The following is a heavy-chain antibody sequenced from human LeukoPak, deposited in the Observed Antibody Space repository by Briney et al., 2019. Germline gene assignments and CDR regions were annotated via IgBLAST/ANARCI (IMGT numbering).Heavy chain of an antibody. D-gene: IGHD5-18*01. J-gene: IGHJ4*02. CDR2: INHSGST. CDR1: GGSFSGYY. CDR3: ARGGGYSYGYGTVFDY. Sequence: SETLSLTCVVYGGSFSGYYWSWIRQPPGKGLEWIGEINHSGSTNYNPSLKSRVTISVDTSKNQFSLKLSSVTAADTAVYYCARGGGYSYGYGTVFDYWGQGTLVTVSS. V-gene: IGHV4-34*01.